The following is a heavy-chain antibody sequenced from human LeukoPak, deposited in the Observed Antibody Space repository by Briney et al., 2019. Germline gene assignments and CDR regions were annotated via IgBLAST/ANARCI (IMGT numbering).Heavy chain of an antibody. CDR1: GGSISSGGYY. V-gene: IGHV4-31*03. CDR2: IYYSGST. J-gene: IGHJ4*02. D-gene: IGHD2-2*01. Sequence: SQTLSLTCTVSGGSISSGGYYWSWIPQHPGKGLEWIGYIYYSGSTYYNPSLKSRVTISVDTSKNQFSLKLSSVTAADTAVYYCASLGGDCSSTSCYAYFDYWGQGTLVTVSS. CDR3: ASLGGDCSSTSCYAYFDY.